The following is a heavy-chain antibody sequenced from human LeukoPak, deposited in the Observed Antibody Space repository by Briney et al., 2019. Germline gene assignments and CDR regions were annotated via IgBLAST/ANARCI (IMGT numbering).Heavy chain of an antibody. J-gene: IGHJ4*02. Sequence: ASVKVSCKASGYTFTGYYMHWVQQAPGQGLEWMGWINPNSGGTNYAQNFQGRVTMTRDTSISTAYMELSSLRSEDTAVYYCARTGRYYYDSSGYYFDYWGQGTLVTVSS. CDR2: INPNSGGT. CDR3: ARTGRYYYDSSGYYFDY. V-gene: IGHV1-2*02. D-gene: IGHD3-22*01. CDR1: GYTFTGYY.